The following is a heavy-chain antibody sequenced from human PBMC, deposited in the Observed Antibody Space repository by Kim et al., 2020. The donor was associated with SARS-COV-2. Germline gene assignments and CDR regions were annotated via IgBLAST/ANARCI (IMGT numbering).Heavy chain of an antibody. CDR1: VGSLSGYH. D-gene: IGHD7-27*01. CDR3: ERGWAGVVPSPILGIGPHYDYYAMDV. Sequence: SETLSLTCAVYVGSLSGYHWTWVRQPPGKGLEWIGEINHSGATNYNPSLRSRVAISIDTSKNQFSLKLNSVTAADTSVYFCERGWAGVVPSPILGIGPHYDYYAMDVWGRGTTVTVSS. CDR2: INHSGAT. J-gene: IGHJ6*02. V-gene: IGHV4-34*01.